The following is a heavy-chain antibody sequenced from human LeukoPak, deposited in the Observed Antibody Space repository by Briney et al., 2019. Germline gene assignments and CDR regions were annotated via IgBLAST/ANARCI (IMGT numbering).Heavy chain of an antibody. D-gene: IGHD6-13*01. CDR2: ISSSSSYI. CDR3: ARDVPPGSSRVQD. V-gene: IGHV3-21*01. Sequence: PGGSLRLSCAASGFTFSSYSMNWVRQAPGKGLEWVSSISSSSSYIYYADSVKGRFTISRDNAKNSLYLQMNSLRAEDTAVYYCARDVPPGSSRVQDWGQGTLVTVSS. CDR1: GFTFSSYS. J-gene: IGHJ4*02.